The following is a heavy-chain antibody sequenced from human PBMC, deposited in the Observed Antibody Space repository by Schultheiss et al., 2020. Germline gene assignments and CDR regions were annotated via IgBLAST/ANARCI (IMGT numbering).Heavy chain of an antibody. CDR3: ARDLYSYEYYYGMDV. CDR2: INSDGSST. CDR1: GFTFSSYW. V-gene: IGHV3-74*01. Sequence: GGSLRLSCAASGFTFSSYWMHWVRQAPGKGLVWVSRINSDGSSTSYADSVKGRFTISRDNAKNTLYLQMNSLRAEDTAVYYCARDLYSYEYYYGMDVWGQGTTVTVYS. J-gene: IGHJ6*02. D-gene: IGHD5-18*01.